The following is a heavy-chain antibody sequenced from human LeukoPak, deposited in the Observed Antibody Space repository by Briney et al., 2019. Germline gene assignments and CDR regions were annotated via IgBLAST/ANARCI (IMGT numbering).Heavy chain of an antibody. CDR3: AREGNSYGYWFDP. Sequence: SETLSLTCTVSGGSISSYYWSWIRQPPGKGLEWIGYIYYSGSTNYNPSLKSRVTISVDTSKNQFSLKLSSVTAADTAVYYCAREGNSYGYWFDPWGQGTLVTVSS. D-gene: IGHD5-18*01. J-gene: IGHJ5*02. CDR2: IYYSGST. V-gene: IGHV4-59*01. CDR1: GGSISSYY.